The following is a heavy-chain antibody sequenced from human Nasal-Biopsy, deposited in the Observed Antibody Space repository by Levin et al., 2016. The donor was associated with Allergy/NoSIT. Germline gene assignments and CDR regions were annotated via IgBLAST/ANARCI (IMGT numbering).Heavy chain of an antibody. Sequence: GGSLRLSCAASGFTFSSYGMHWVRQAPGKGLEWVAFIRYDGNNKYLADSVRGRFTLSRDDSKNTVYLQMHSLRAEDTAVFYCAKGSAYSSGWFADYWGQGTLVTVSS. CDR1: GFTFSSYG. J-gene: IGHJ4*02. CDR2: IRYDGNNK. D-gene: IGHD6-19*01. V-gene: IGHV3-30*02. CDR3: AKGSAYSSGWFADY.